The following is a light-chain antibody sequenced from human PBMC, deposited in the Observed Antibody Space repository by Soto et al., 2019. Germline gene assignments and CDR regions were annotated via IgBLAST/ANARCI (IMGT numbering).Light chain of an antibody. CDR3: RQYGSLPIT. Sequence: EIVLTQSPGTLSLSPGERATLSCTASQSDSRAFLAWHQQKPGQAPRLLIYAASSRATGIPDRFSGSGSGTDFTLTISRLEPEDFAVYYCRQYGSLPITFGQGTRLEIK. V-gene: IGKV3-20*01. J-gene: IGKJ5*01. CDR1: QSDSRAF. CDR2: AAS.